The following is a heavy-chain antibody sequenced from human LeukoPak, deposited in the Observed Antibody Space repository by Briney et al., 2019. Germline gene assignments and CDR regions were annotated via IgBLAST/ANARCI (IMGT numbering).Heavy chain of an antibody. V-gene: IGHV3-48*02. CDR3: ARNRASSAAGLIDY. CDR2: ISVSSSTI. CDR1: GFSFSTYT. Sequence: GGSLRLSCAVSGFSFSTYTMNWVRQAPGKGLEWVSYISVSSSTISYADSVKGRFTISRDNVKNSLYLQMNSLRDEDTAVYYCARNRASSAAGLIDYWGQGTLVTVSS. D-gene: IGHD6-19*01. J-gene: IGHJ4*02.